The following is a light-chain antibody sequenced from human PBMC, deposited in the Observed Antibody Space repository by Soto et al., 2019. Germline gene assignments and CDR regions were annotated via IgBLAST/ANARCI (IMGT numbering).Light chain of an antibody. CDR3: SSYTSSSTLEYV. Sequence: QSVLTQPASVSGSPGQSITISCTGTSSDVGGYNYVSWYQQHPGKAPKPMIYDVSNRPSGVSNRFSGSKSGNTASLTISGLQAEDEADYYCSSYTSSSTLEYVFGTGNKVTVL. CDR2: DVS. J-gene: IGLJ1*01. V-gene: IGLV2-14*01. CDR1: SSDVGGYNY.